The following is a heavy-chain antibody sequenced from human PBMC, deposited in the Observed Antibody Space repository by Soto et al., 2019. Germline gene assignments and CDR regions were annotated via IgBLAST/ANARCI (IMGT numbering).Heavy chain of an antibody. J-gene: IGHJ4*02. V-gene: IGHV1-69*13. Sequence: SVKVSCKASGGTFSSYAISWVRQAPGQGLEWMGGIIPIFGTANYAQKFQGRVTITADESTSTAYMELSSLRSEDTAVYYCASYDSSGYYFIQVYWGQGTLVTVSS. CDR3: ASYDSSGYYFIQVY. CDR1: GGTFSSYA. D-gene: IGHD3-22*01. CDR2: IIPIFGTA.